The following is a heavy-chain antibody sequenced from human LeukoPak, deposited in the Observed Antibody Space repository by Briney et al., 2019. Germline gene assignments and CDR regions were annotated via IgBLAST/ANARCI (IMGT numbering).Heavy chain of an antibody. CDR1: GFTFSSYA. V-gene: IGHV3-30-3*01. CDR3: ARDRSSSRPYFDY. D-gene: IGHD6-13*01. Sequence: GGSLRLSCAASGFTFSSYAMHWVRQAPGKGLEWVAVISYDGSNKYYADSVKGRFTISRDNSKNTLYLQMNSLRAEDTAVYYCARDRSSSRPYFDYWGQGTLVTVSS. CDR2: ISYDGSNK. J-gene: IGHJ4*02.